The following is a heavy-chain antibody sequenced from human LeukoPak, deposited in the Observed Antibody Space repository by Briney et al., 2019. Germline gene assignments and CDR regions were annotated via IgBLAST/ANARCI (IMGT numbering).Heavy chain of an antibody. Sequence: GASVKVSCKASGYTFTSYGISWVRQAPGQGLEWMGWISAYNGTTNYAQKLQGRVTMTTDTSTSTAYMELRSLRSDDTAVYYCARVREECGGDCYWDDAFDIWGQGTMVTVSS. V-gene: IGHV1-18*01. D-gene: IGHD2-21*01. CDR1: GYTFTSYG. J-gene: IGHJ3*02. CDR2: ISAYNGTT. CDR3: ARVREECGGDCYWDDAFDI.